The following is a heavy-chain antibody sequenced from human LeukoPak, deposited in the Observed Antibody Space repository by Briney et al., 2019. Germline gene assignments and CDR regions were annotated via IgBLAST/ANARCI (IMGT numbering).Heavy chain of an antibody. Sequence: SETLSLTCTVSGGSISSYYWSWIRQPPGKGLEWIGYIYYSGSTNYNPSLKSRVTISVDTSKNQFFLMLSSVTAADTAVYYCAREDTPDAFDIWGQGTMVTVSS. J-gene: IGHJ3*02. D-gene: IGHD2-2*02. V-gene: IGHV4-59*01. CDR2: IYYSGST. CDR3: AREDTPDAFDI. CDR1: GGSISSYY.